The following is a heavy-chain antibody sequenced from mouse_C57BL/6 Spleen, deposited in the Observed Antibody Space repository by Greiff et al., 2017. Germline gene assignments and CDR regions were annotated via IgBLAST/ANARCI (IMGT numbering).Heavy chain of an antibody. CDR3: ARQFITTVVATENYAMDY. Sequence: DVMLVESGGGLVQPGESLKLSCESNEYEFPSHDMSWVRKTPEKRLELVAAINSDGGSTYYPDTMERRFIIARDNTKKTLYLQMSSLRSEDTALYYCARQFITTVVATENYAMDYWGQGTSVTVSS. J-gene: IGHJ4*01. D-gene: IGHD1-1*01. CDR1: EYEFPSHD. CDR2: INSDGGST. V-gene: IGHV5-2*01.